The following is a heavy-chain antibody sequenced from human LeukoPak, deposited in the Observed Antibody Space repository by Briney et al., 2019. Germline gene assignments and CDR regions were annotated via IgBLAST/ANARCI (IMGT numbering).Heavy chain of an antibody. Sequence: SETLSLTCTVSGYSISSGYYWGWIRQPPGKGLEWIGSIYHSGSTYYNPTLKSRVTISVDTSKNQFSLKLSSVTAADTAVYYCARATLDLTMIRAFDIWGQGTMVTVSS. V-gene: IGHV4-38-2*02. CDR3: ARATLDLTMIRAFDI. D-gene: IGHD3-22*01. J-gene: IGHJ3*02. CDR2: IYHSGST. CDR1: GYSISSGYY.